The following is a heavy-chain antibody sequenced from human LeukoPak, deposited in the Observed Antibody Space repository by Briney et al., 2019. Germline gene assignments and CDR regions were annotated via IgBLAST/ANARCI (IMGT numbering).Heavy chain of an antibody. CDR2: ISGYNGNT. CDR1: GYTFTNYG. Sequence: ASVKVSCKASGYTFTNYGINWVRQAPGQGLEWMGWISGYNGNTKYAQRLQGRLTMTTDTSTSTAYMDLRSLTSDDTAVYYCARDLEDTAMPDSSVYRGQGTLVTVSS. V-gene: IGHV1-18*01. J-gene: IGHJ4*02. D-gene: IGHD5-18*01. CDR3: ARDLEDTAMPDSSVY.